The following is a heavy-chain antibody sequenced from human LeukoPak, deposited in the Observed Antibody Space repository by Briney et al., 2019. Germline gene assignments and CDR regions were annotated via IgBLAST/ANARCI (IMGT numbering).Heavy chain of an antibody. Sequence: PGGSLRLSCVVSGFTFTSYEMNWVRQAPGQGLEWISYISSRGATRSYADSVKGRFTISRDNDKNSLFLQMNSLRVDDTAIYCCARGGTDYGAAPMYWGQGSLVTVSS. CDR3: ARGGTDYGAAPMY. D-gene: IGHD4-17*01. V-gene: IGHV3-48*03. CDR2: ISSRGATR. J-gene: IGHJ4*02. CDR1: GFTFTSYE.